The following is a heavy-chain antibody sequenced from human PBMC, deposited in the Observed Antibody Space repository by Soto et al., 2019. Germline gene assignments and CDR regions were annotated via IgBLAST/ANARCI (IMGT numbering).Heavy chain of an antibody. CDR2: ISGSGGST. V-gene: IGHV3-23*01. J-gene: IGHJ4*02. Sequence: GGSLRLSCAASGFTFSSYAMSWVRQAPGKGLEWVSAISGSGGSTYYADSVKGRFTISRDNSKNTLYLQMNSLRAEDTAVYYCAKPGSTIPGYSSSGQNWGQGTLVTVSS. CDR3: AKPGSTIPGYSSSGQN. CDR1: GFTFSSYA. D-gene: IGHD6-13*01.